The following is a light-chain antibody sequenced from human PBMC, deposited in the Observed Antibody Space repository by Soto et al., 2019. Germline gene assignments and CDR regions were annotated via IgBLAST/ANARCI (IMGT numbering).Light chain of an antibody. J-gene: IGKJ1*01. V-gene: IGKV2-24*01. CDR3: VQFSHFPRT. Sequence: DIVLTQTPLSSPVTLGQPASISCRSSQSLVYSDGNTYLSWLQQRPGQPPRLLIYQISNRFSGVPDRVIGSGAGTDFTLKISRVEAEDVGVYSCVQFSHFPRTFGQGTKVEIK. CDR1: QSLVYSDGNTY. CDR2: QIS.